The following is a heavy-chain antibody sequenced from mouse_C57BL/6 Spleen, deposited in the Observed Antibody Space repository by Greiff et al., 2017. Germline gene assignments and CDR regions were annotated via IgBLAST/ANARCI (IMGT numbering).Heavy chain of an antibody. J-gene: IGHJ1*03. Sequence: DVKLQESGPGLVKPSQSLSLTCSVTGYSITSGYYWNWIRQFPGNKLEWMGYISYDGSNNYNPSLKNRISLTLDTSKNQSFLKLNSVTTEDTATYYCARGARRYFDVWGTGTTVTVSS. V-gene: IGHV3-6*01. CDR1: GYSITSGYY. CDR2: ISYDGSN. D-gene: IGHD3-1*01. CDR3: ARGARRYFDV.